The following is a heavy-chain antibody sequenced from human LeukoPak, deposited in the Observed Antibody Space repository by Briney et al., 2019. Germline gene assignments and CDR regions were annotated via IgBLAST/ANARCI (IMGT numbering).Heavy chain of an antibody. V-gene: IGHV4-59*02. Sequence: SETLSLTCTVSGGSVSNYYWSWIRQPPGKGLEWIGYIYYSGSTYYNPSLKSRVTISVDTSKNQFSLKLSSVTAADTAVYYCARGAAARLFVVWGQGTLVTVSS. CDR2: IYYSGST. D-gene: IGHD6-6*01. CDR3: ARGAAARLFVV. CDR1: GGSVSNYY. J-gene: IGHJ4*02.